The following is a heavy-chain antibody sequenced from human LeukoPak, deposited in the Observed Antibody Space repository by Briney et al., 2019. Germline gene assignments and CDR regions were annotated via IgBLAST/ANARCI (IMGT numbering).Heavy chain of an antibody. J-gene: IGHJ4*02. CDR3: ARGHTYYYDSSGYCLDY. CDR1: GGSFSGYY. CDR2: INHSGST. Sequence: SETLSLTCAVYGGSFSGYYWSWIRQPPGKGLEWIGEINHSGSTNYSPSLKSRVTISVDTSKNQFSLKLSSVTAADTAVYYCARGHTYYYDSSGYCLDYWGQGTLVTVSS. D-gene: IGHD3-22*01. V-gene: IGHV4-34*01.